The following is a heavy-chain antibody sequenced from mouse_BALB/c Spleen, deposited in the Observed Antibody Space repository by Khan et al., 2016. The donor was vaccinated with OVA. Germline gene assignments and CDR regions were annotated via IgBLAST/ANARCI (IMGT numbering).Heavy chain of an antibody. J-gene: IGHJ3*01. CDR3: AGGGYGGFAY. Sequence: QVQLQQSGGDLMKPGASVKISCKATGYTFSSYWIEWVKQRPGHGLEWIGQIFPGSVSTTYNEKFKGKATFTADTSSNTAYMQLSSLTSEDSAGYYCAGGGYGGFAYWSRGTLVTVSA. D-gene: IGHD2-2*01. CDR2: IFPGSVST. V-gene: IGHV1-9*01. CDR1: GYTFSSYW.